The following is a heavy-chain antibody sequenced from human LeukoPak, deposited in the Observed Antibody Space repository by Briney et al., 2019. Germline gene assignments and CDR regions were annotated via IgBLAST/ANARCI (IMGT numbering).Heavy chain of an antibody. Sequence: GASVKVSCKAFGYTFAVYYMHWVRQAPGQGLEWMGWINPNSGGTNYAQKFQGRVTMTRDTSISTAYMELSRLRSDDTAVYYCAKTSGTRLDPWGQGTLVTVSS. J-gene: IGHJ5*02. D-gene: IGHD1-1*01. CDR1: GYTFAVYY. V-gene: IGHV1-2*02. CDR2: INPNSGGT. CDR3: AKTSGTRLDP.